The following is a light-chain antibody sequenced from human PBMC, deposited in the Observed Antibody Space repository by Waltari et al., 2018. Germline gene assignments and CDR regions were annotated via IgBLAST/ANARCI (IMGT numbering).Light chain of an antibody. CDR2: SND. J-gene: IGLJ3*02. CDR1: SSNIGSNT. CDR3: TSWDGGLNGWV. V-gene: IGLV1-44*01. Sequence: QSVLTRPPSVSGTPGQRVTISCSGGSSNIGSNTVNWYQQFAGTAPRLFIYSNDQRPPGVPDRFSGSKSGTSASLAISGLQSEDEADYYCTSWDGGLNGWVFGGGTKLTVL.